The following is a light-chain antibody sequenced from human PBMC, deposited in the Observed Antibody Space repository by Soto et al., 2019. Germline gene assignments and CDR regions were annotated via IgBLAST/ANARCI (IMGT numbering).Light chain of an antibody. CDR3: ATWDSSLSAWV. CDR2: ENN. CDR1: SSNIGNNY. V-gene: IGLV1-51*02. Sequence: QSALTQPPSVSAAPGQKVTISCSGSSSNIGNNYVSWYQQLPGTAPKLLIYENNKRPSGIPDRFSGSKSGTSATLGITGLQTGDEADYYCATWDSSLSAWVFGGGTKLTVL. J-gene: IGLJ3*02.